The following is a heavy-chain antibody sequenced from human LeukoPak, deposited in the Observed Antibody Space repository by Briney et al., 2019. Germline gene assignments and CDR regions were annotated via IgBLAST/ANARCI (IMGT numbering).Heavy chain of an antibody. CDR3: ARRATSGNYQMLHFDS. D-gene: IGHD1-7*01. CDR2: VYDTGDT. Sequence: SETLSLTCTVSGTSISRAYWSWIRQPPGRGLGSVGYVYDTGDTNYNPSLKSRVTMSLDTSKNQFSLTLSSVTAADTAIYYCARRATSGNYQMLHFDSWGQGILVTVSS. V-gene: IGHV4-59*08. CDR1: GTSISRAY. J-gene: IGHJ4*02.